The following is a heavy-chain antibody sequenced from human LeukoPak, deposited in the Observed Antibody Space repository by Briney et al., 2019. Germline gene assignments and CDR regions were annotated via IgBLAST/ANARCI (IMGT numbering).Heavy chain of an antibody. J-gene: IGHJ6*04. CDR2: INAGNGNT. V-gene: IGHV1-3*01. D-gene: IGHD3-10*01. CDR3: ARDLRYYYGSAYYGMDV. Sequence: PGASVKVSCKASGYTFTSYAMHWVRQAPGQRLEWMGWINAGNGNTKYSQKFQGRVTITRDTSASTAYMEPSSLRSEDTAVYYCARDLRYYYGSAYYGMDVWGKGTTVTVSS. CDR1: GYTFTSYA.